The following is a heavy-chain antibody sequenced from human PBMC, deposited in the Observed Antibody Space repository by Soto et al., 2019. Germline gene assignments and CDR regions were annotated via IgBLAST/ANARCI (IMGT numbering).Heavy chain of an antibody. CDR1: GGSISSYY. V-gene: IGHV4-59*01. D-gene: IGHD3-22*01. CDR3: ARDLRNYYDSSPPGAFDI. Sequence: SETLSLTCTVSGGSISSYYWSWIRQPPGKGLEWIGYIYYSGSTNYNPSLKSRVTISVDTSKNQFSLKLSSVTAADTAVYYCARDLRNYYDSSPPGAFDIWGQGTMVTVSS. CDR2: IYYSGST. J-gene: IGHJ3*02.